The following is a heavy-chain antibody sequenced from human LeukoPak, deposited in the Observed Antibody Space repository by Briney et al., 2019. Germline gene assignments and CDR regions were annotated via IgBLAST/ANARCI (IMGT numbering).Heavy chain of an antibody. Sequence: ASVKVSCKASGYTFTNNYLHWVRQAPGQGLEWMGMTYPRDGSTSYAQNFQGRVTVTRDTSTTTVHMELRGLRSEDTAVYYCARDQEGFDYWGQGTVVTASS. V-gene: IGHV1-46*01. CDR3: ARDQEGFDY. CDR2: TYPRDGST. J-gene: IGHJ4*02. CDR1: GYTFTNNY.